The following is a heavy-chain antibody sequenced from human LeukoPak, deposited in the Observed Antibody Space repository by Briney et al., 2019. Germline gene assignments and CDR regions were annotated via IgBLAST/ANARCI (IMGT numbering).Heavy chain of an antibody. J-gene: IGHJ6*03. CDR3: ARVGDYCSSTSCYIATPLYYYYYMDV. CDR2: INTDGSST. Sequence: PGGSLRLSCAASGFTFSSYWMHWVRQAPGRGLVWVSRINTDGSSTSYADSVKGRFTISRDNAKNTLYLQMNSLRAEDTAVYYCARVGDYCSSTSCYIATPLYYYYYMDVWGKGTTVTVSS. CDR1: GFTFSSYW. V-gene: IGHV3-74*01. D-gene: IGHD2-2*02.